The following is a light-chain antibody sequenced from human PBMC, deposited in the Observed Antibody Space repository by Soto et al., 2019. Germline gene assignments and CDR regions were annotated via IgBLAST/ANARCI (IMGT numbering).Light chain of an antibody. V-gene: IGKV4-1*01. CDR3: QQYYKTPLT. Sequence: DIVMTQSPDSLAVSLGEGATINCKSSQSVLYSSNNKNYLAWYQQRPGQPPKLLLYWASTRESGVPDRVSGSGSGTDFILTISSLHAEDVAVYFCQQYYKTPLTVGGGTKVEIK. J-gene: IGKJ4*01. CDR2: WAS. CDR1: QSVLYSSNNKNY.